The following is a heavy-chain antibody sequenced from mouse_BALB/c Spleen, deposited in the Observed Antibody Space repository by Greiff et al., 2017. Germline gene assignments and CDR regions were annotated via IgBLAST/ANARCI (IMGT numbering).Heavy chain of an antibody. V-gene: IGHV1-37*01. Sequence: EVKLMESGPELVKPGASVKISCKASGYSFTGYFMNWVKQSHGKSLEWIGRINPYNGDTFYNQKFKGKATLTVDKSSSTAHMELLSLTSEDSAVYYCGRSEGYDDYYAMDYWGQGTSVTVSS. CDR2: INPYNGDT. D-gene: IGHD2-2*01. J-gene: IGHJ4*01. CDR1: GYSFTGYF. CDR3: GRSEGYDDYYAMDY.